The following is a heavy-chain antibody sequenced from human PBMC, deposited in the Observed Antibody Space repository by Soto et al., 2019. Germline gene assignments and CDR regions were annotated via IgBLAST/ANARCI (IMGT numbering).Heavy chain of an antibody. CDR3: ARRGSGSYYDY. V-gene: IGHV3-23*01. Sequence: EVPLLESGGGLVQPGGSLRLSCAASGFTFSSYAMRWVRQAPGKGLEWVSAISGSGGSTYYADSVKGRFTISSDNSKNTLYLQMNSLRAEDTAVYYCARRGSGSYYDYWGQGTLVTVSS. J-gene: IGHJ4*02. D-gene: IGHD1-26*01. CDR1: GFTFSSYA. CDR2: ISGSGGST.